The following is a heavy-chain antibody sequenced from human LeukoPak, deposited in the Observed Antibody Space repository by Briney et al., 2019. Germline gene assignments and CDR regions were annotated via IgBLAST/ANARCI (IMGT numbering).Heavy chain of an antibody. D-gene: IGHD6-13*01. CDR2: IYGGGNT. Sequence: GGSLRLSCAASEFTVSSNYMSWVRQAPGKGLEWVSVIYGGGNTYYADSVKGRFTISRDDSKNTLFLQMNSLRAEDTAVYYCASSSSWPGYFDYWGQGTLVTVSS. J-gene: IGHJ4*02. CDR3: ASSSSWPGYFDY. V-gene: IGHV3-66*01. CDR1: EFTVSSNY.